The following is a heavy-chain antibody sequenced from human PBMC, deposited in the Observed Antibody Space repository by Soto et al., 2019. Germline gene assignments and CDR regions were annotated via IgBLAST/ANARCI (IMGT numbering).Heavy chain of an antibody. CDR1: GFTFSSYS. Sequence: SLRLSCAASGFTFSSYSMHWVRQAPGKGLEWVAVISYDGSNKYYADSVTGRFTISRDNSKNTLYLQMNSLRAEDTAVYYCAKDHLWFGEFSYYYGMDVSGQGTTVTVSS. CDR3: AKDHLWFGEFSYYYGMDV. V-gene: IGHV3-30*18. CDR2: ISYDGSNK. D-gene: IGHD3-10*01. J-gene: IGHJ6*02.